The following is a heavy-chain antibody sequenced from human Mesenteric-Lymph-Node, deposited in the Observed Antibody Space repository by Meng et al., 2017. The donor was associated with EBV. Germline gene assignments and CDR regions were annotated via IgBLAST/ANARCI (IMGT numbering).Heavy chain of an antibody. J-gene: IGHJ5*02. CDR2: INPSDGTT. V-gene: IGHV1-46*01. D-gene: IGHD3-9*01. CDR3: ARDPHYDVLTGHAGNWFGP. Sequence: QGRFVRVGSEAQNPGASVKVFCKASGYTFPNPHMHGVRQAPGQGLEWMGIINPSDGTTTYSEKFQGRVTLTRDTSTSTVFMELSSLRSEDTAIYYCARDPHYDVLTGHAGNWFGPWGPGTVVTVSS. CDR1: GYTFPNPH.